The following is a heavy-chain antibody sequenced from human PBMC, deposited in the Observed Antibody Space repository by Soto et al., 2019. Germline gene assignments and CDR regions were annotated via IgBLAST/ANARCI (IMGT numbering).Heavy chain of an antibody. J-gene: IGHJ4*02. Sequence: GGSLRLSCAASGFTFSSYAMSWVRQAPGKGLEWVSAISGSGGSTYYADSVKGRFTISRDNAKNTLYLQMNSLRAEDTAVYYCEKESLYIAAAGLFDYWGQGTLVTVSS. CDR1: GFTFSSYA. V-gene: IGHV3-23*01. CDR3: EKESLYIAAAGLFDY. CDR2: ISGSGGST. D-gene: IGHD6-13*01.